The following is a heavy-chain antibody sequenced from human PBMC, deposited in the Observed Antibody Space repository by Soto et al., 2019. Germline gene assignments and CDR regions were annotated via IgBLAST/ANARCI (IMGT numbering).Heavy chain of an antibody. CDR3: ARGIVGATGWFDP. V-gene: IGHV3-30-3*01. CDR1: GFTFSSYA. Sequence: GGSLRLSCAASGFTFSSYAMHWVRQAPGKGLEWVAVISYDGSNKYYADSVKGRFTISRDNSKNTLYLQMNSLRGEDTAVYYCARGIVGATGWFDPWGQGTLVTVSS. J-gene: IGHJ5*02. D-gene: IGHD1-26*01. CDR2: ISYDGSNK.